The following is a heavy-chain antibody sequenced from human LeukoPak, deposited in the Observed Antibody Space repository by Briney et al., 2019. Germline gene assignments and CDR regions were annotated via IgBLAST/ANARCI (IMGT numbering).Heavy chain of an antibody. V-gene: IGHV4-30-4*01. CDR2: IYYSGST. CDR1: GGSISSGDYY. Sequence: PSQTLSLTCTVSGGSISSGDYYWSWIRQPPGKGLEWIGYIYYSGSTYYNPSLKSRVTKSVDTSKNQFSLKLSSVTAADTAVYYCARVSRWELLFDYWGQGTLVTVSS. J-gene: IGHJ4*02. CDR3: ARVSRWELLFDY. D-gene: IGHD1-26*01.